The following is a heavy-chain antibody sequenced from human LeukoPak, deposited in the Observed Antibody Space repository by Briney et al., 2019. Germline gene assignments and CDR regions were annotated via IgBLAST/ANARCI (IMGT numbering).Heavy chain of an antibody. Sequence: SETLSLTCTVSGVSISSYYWSWIRQPPGKGLEWIGYIYYSGSTNYYPSLKSRVTISVDASKNQFSLKLTSVTAADTAVYYCARKSMIVGSPFDYWGQGTLVTVSS. CDR2: IYYSGST. J-gene: IGHJ4*02. CDR3: ARKSMIVGSPFDY. V-gene: IGHV4-59*01. D-gene: IGHD3-22*01. CDR1: GVSISSYY.